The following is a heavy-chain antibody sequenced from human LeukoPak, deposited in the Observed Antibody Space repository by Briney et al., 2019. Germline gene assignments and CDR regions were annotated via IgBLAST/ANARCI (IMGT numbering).Heavy chain of an antibody. V-gene: IGHV3-74*01. CDR2: INGDGRSS. CDR1: GFTFTTYW. CDR3: ARTSPTSHFDF. J-gene: IGHJ4*02. D-gene: IGHD3-16*01. Sequence: GGSLRLSCAASGFTFTTYWMHWLRPAPGKGLVGVSRINGDGRSSNYADSVKGRFTISRDNARNTLYLQMNSLRAEDTALYYCARTSPTSHFDFWGQGTLVTVSS.